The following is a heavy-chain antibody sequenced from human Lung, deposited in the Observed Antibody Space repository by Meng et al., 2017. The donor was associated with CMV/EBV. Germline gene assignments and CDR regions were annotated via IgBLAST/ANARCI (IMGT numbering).Heavy chain of an antibody. Sequence: GSLRLSCTVSGGSISSYYWSWIRQPPGKGLEWIGYIYYSGSTNYNPSLKSRVTISVDTSKNQFSLKLSSVTAADTAVYYCARGARRLNSPYHYYYGMDVWGQGXTVTVSS. J-gene: IGHJ6*02. CDR2: IYYSGST. CDR1: GGSISSYY. D-gene: IGHD5-18*01. CDR3: ARGARRLNSPYHYYYGMDV. V-gene: IGHV4-59*01.